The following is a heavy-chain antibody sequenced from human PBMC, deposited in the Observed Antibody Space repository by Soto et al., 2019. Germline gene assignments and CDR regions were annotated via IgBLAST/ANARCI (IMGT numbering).Heavy chain of an antibody. D-gene: IGHD5-12*01. CDR3: ARSGYSGDDASPCDY. CDR2: FSAYNGNT. V-gene: IGHV1-18*01. CDR1: GYTFTSYG. J-gene: IGHJ4*02. Sequence: QVQLVQSGAEVKKPGAPVKVSCKASGYTFTSYGISWVRQAPGKELEWMGWFSAYNGNTNYAQKLQGRVTMTTDTSPSRAYMGLRGLRSGDTAVHYCARSGYSGDDASPCDYWGRGSLFTVSS.